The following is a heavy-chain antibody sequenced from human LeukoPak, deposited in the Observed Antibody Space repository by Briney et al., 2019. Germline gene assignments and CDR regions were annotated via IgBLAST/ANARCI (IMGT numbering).Heavy chain of an antibody. J-gene: IGHJ4*02. V-gene: IGHV4-59*01. CDR2: IYYSGST. Sequence: SETLSLTCAVSGGSISSYYWSWIRQPPGKGLEWIGYIYYSGSTNYNPSLKSRVTLSVDTSKNQFSLKLSSVTAADTAVYYCARIPTFGARPYYFDYWGQGTLVTVSS. CDR1: GGSISSYY. D-gene: IGHD3-3*01. CDR3: ARIPTFGARPYYFDY.